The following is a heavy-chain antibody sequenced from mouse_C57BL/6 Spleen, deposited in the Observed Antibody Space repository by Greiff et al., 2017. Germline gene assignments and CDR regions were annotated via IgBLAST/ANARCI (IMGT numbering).Heavy chain of an antibody. J-gene: IGHJ3*01. CDR2: IDPEDGET. V-gene: IGHV14-2*01. CDR1: GFNIKDYY. Sequence: EVQLQQSGAELVKPGASVKLSCTASGFNIKDYYMHWVKQRTEQGLEWSGRIDPEDGETKCAPKFQGKATIPADTSSNTAYLQLSSLTSEDTADYYCVLGAWVAYWGQGTLVNVSA. D-gene: IGHD4-1*01. CDR3: VLGAWVAY.